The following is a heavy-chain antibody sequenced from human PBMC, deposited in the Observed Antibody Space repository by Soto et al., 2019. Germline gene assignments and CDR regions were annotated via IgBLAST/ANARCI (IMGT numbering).Heavy chain of an antibody. CDR1: GFSFNSLG. CDR2: ISYDGSKK. Sequence: SLRLSSAASGFSFNSLGMDLVRQAPGKGLEWVALISYDGSKKYYADSVKGRFTISRDNSKNTLYLQMNSLRAEDTAVYYCARDSRYYDFWSGYYAPDYWGQGTLVTVSS. CDR3: ARDSRYYDFWSGYYAPDY. D-gene: IGHD3-3*01. V-gene: IGHV3-30-3*01. J-gene: IGHJ4*02.